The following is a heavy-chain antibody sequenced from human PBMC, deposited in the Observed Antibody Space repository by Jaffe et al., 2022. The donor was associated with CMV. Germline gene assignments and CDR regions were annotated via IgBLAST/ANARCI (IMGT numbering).Heavy chain of an antibody. CDR3: ASGMAAGKYYFDY. Sequence: QVQLQQWGAGLLKPSETLSLTCAVYGGSFSGYYWSWIRQPPGKGLEWIGEINHSGSTNYNPSLKSRVTISVDTSKNQFSLKLSSVTAADTAVYYCASGMAAGKYYFDYWGQGTLVTVSS. V-gene: IGHV4-34*01. CDR1: GGSFSGYY. D-gene: IGHD6-13*01. J-gene: IGHJ4*02. CDR2: INHSGST.